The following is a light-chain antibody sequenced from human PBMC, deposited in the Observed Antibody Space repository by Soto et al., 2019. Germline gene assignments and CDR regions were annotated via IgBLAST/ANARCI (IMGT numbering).Light chain of an antibody. CDR1: SSNIGSHT. V-gene: IGLV1-44*01. CDR3: ATWDDSLNGRV. Sequence: QSVLTQPPSASGTPGQRVTISCSRSSSNIGSHTVDWFQQLPGMAPKLLIYSNNQRPSGVPDRFSGSKSGTSASLAITGLQSEDEDDYFCATWDDSLNGRVFGGGTKLTVL. CDR2: SNN. J-gene: IGLJ3*02.